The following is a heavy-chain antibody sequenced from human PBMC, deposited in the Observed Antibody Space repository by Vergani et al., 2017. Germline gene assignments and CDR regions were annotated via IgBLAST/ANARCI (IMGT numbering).Heavy chain of an antibody. Sequence: QVQLVESGGGVVQPGRSLRLSCAASGFTFSSYAMHWVRQAPGKGLEWVAVISYDGSNKYYADSVKGRFTISRDNSKNTLYLQMNSLRSEDTAVYYCVRVISSSLSSVRHPTDYWGQGTLVTVSS. J-gene: IGHJ4*02. V-gene: IGHV3-30-3*01. CDR1: GFTFSSYA. CDR2: ISYDGSNK. CDR3: VRVISSSLSSVRHPTDY. D-gene: IGHD6-13*01.